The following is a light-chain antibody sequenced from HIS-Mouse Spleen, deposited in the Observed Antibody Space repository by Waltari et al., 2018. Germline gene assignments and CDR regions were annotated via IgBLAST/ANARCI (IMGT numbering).Light chain of an antibody. V-gene: IGLV2-11*01. J-gene: IGLJ3*02. CDR2: DVS. CDR3: CSYAGSYTL. Sequence: QSALTQPRSVSGSPGQSVTISCTGTSSDVGGYNYVSWYQQHPGKAPKLIYDVSKRPSGVPDRFSGSKSGNTASLTISGLQAEDEADYYCCSYAGSYTLFGGGTKLTVL. CDR1: SSDVGGYNY.